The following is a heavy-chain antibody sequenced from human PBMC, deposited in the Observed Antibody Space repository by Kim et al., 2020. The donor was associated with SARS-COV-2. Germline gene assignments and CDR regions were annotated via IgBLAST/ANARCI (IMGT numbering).Heavy chain of an antibody. CDR2: IYPGDSDT. J-gene: IGHJ6*02. V-gene: IGHV5-51*01. Sequence: GESLKISCKGSGYRFTSYWIGWVRQMPGKGLEWMGIIYPGDSDTRYSPSFQGQVTISADKSISTAYLQWSSLKASDTAMYYCARDTYYYGSGSYYYYGMDVWGQGTTVTVSS. CDR1: GYRFTSYW. CDR3: ARDTYYYGSGSYYYYGMDV. D-gene: IGHD3-10*01.